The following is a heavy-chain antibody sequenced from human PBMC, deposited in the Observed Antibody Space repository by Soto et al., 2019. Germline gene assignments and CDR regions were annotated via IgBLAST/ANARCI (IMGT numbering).Heavy chain of an antibody. CDR2: IYDSGST. CDR3: ARDNGVGP. Sequence: QVQLQESGPGLVKPSQTLSLTCTVSGGSISSGDYYWSWIRQPPGKGLEWIGYIYDSGSTYYNTSLKSRVNITHDTSKNQFSLKLTSVTAADTAVYYCARDNGVGPWGQGTLVTVSS. V-gene: IGHV4-30-4*01. CDR1: GGSISSGDYY. D-gene: IGHD2-8*01. J-gene: IGHJ5*02.